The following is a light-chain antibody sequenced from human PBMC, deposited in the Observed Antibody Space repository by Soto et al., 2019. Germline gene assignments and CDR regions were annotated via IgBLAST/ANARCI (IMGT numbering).Light chain of an antibody. CDR1: SSDVGSYNL. V-gene: IGLV2-23*02. CDR2: EVN. Sequence: QSVLTQPASVSGSPGQSITISCTGTSSDVGSYNLVSWYQQHPGKAPKLMIYEVNKRPSGVSNRFSGSKSGNTASLTISGLQAEDEVDYYCCPYAGSSTLYVFGTGTKLTVL. CDR3: CPYAGSSTLYV. J-gene: IGLJ1*01.